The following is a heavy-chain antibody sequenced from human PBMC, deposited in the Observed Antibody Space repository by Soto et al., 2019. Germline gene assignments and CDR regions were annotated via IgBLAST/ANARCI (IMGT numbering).Heavy chain of an antibody. CDR3: ARGTGGGNSCYCDS. CDR1: GFSLTTSGVG. Sequence: QITLKESGPTLVNPTQTLTLTCTFSGFSLTTSGVGVGWIRQPPGKALEWLALIYWDDDKRYSPSLKSRLTITKDTSKNQVVLTMTNVDPVDTATYYCARGTGGGNSCYCDSWGQGTLVTVSS. J-gene: IGHJ4*02. V-gene: IGHV2-5*02. D-gene: IGHD2-21*01. CDR2: IYWDDDK.